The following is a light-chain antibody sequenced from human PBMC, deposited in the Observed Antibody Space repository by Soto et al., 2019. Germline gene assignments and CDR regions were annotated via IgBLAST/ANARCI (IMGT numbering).Light chain of an antibody. CDR3: QSFDRSLTASV. CDR1: TSNIGAGFD. Sequence: QSVLTQPPSLSGAPGQRVTISCTGSTSNIGAGFDVHWYQQFPGTAPKLLMYGSTNRPSGVPDRFSASKSGTSASLAITGLQAEDEADYYCQSFDRSLTASVFGGGTKLTVL. J-gene: IGLJ2*01. V-gene: IGLV1-40*01. CDR2: GST.